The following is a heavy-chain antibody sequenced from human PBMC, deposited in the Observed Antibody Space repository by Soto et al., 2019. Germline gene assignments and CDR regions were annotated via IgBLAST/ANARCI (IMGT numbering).Heavy chain of an antibody. D-gene: IGHD3-10*01. CDR2: ILDTGTTV. V-gene: IGHV3-23*01. CDR3: VKNSGWFNT. Sequence: PGGSLRLSGAASGFPVSSTDMSRVRQAPGKGLEWVSTILDTGTTVFYADSVKGRFTVSRDNSNNTLYVQMNNLRADDTAVYYCVKNSGWFNTWGQGALVTVSS. CDR1: GFPVSSTD. J-gene: IGHJ5*02.